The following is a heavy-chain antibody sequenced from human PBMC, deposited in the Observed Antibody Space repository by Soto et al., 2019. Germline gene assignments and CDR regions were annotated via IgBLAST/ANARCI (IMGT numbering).Heavy chain of an antibody. V-gene: IGHV1-8*01. CDR1: GYTFTSYD. CDR3: ARGVDIVATMVDYYYYMDV. D-gene: IGHD5-12*01. Sequence: QVQLVQSGAEVKKPGASVKVSCKASGYTFTSYDINWVRQATGQGLEWMGWMNPNSGNTGYAQKFQGRVTMTRNTSISKAYMELSSLRSEDTAVYYCARGVDIVATMVDYYYYMDVWGKGTTVTVSS. CDR2: MNPNSGNT. J-gene: IGHJ6*03.